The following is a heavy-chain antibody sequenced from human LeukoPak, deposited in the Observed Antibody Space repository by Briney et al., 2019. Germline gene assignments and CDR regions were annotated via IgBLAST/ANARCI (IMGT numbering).Heavy chain of an antibody. CDR3: ARLWSSSWYSDC. J-gene: IGHJ4*02. V-gene: IGHV4-59*08. Sequence: SETLSLTCTVSGGSISSYYWSWIRQPPGKGLEWIGYIYYSGSTNYNPSLKSRVTISVDTSKNQFSLKLSSVTAADTAVYYCARLWSSSWYSDCWGQGTLVTVSS. CDR2: IYYSGST. CDR1: GGSISSYY. D-gene: IGHD6-13*01.